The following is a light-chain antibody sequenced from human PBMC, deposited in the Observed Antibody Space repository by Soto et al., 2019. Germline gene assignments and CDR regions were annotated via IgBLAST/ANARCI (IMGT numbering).Light chain of an antibody. CDR1: SSDVGAYNY. J-gene: IGLJ1*01. V-gene: IGLV2-14*01. CDR2: DVS. CDR3: SSYTSRSTRV. Sequence: QSVLTQPASVSGSPGQSITISCTGTSSDVGAYNYVSWYQQHPGKAPKLVIYDVSNRPSGVSNRFSGSKSGNTASLTISGLQAEDEADYYCSSYTSRSTRVFGTGTKVTVL.